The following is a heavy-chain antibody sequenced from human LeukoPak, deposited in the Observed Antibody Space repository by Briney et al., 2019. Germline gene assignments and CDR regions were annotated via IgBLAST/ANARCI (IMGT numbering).Heavy chain of an antibody. CDR1: GYTFTSYG. V-gene: IGHV1-18*01. J-gene: IGHJ4*02. CDR3: ARVPTFYSSGWYYFDY. Sequence: GASVKVSCKASGYTFTSYGISWVRQAPGQGLEWMGWISAYNGNTNYAQKLQGRVTMTTDTSTSTAYMELRSLRSDDTAVYYCARVPTFYSSGWYYFDYWGQGTLVTVSS. D-gene: IGHD6-19*01. CDR2: ISAYNGNT.